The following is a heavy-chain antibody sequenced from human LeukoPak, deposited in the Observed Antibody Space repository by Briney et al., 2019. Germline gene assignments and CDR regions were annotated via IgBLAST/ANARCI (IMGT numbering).Heavy chain of an antibody. Sequence: SXXLSLTCTVSGGSISSYYWSWIRQPAGKGLEWIGRIYASGSTNYNPSLKSRVTMSVDTSKSKFSLNLSSVTAADTAVYYCARHETTFGVVIMIDYWGQGTLVTVSS. CDR2: IYASGST. D-gene: IGHD3-3*01. CDR1: GGSISSYY. V-gene: IGHV4-4*07. J-gene: IGHJ4*02. CDR3: ARHETTFGVVIMIDY.